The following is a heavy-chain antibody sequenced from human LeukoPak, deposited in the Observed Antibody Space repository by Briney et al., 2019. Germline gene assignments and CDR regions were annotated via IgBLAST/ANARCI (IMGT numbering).Heavy chain of an antibody. J-gene: IGHJ4*02. CDR3: ASSIAVAGTGLLVY. CDR2: ISAYNGNT. V-gene: IGHV1-18*04. D-gene: IGHD6-19*01. CDR1: GYTFTSYG. Sequence: GASVKVSCKASGYTFTSYGISWVRQAPGQGLEWMGWISAYNGNTNYAQKLQDRVTMTTDTSTSTAYMELRSLRSDDTAVYYCASSIAVAGTGLLVYWGQGTLVTVSS.